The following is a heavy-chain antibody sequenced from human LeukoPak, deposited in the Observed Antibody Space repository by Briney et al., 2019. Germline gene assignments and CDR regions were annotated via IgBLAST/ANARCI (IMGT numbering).Heavy chain of an antibody. D-gene: IGHD6-13*01. CDR3: AKDLYSSSWYGGYY. Sequence: GGSLRLSCAASGFTFSSYAMSWVRQAPGKGLEWVSAISGSGGSTYYADSVKGRFTISRDNSENTLYLQMNSLRAEDTAVYYCAKDLYSSSWYGGYYWGQGTLVTVSS. J-gene: IGHJ4*02. CDR2: ISGSGGST. CDR1: GFTFSSYA. V-gene: IGHV3-23*01.